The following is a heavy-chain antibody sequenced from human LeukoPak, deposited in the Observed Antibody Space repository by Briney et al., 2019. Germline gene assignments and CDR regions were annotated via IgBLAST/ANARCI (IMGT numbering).Heavy chain of an antibody. D-gene: IGHD3-10*01. J-gene: IGHJ4*02. V-gene: IGHV4-61*02. Sequence: SETLSLTCTVSGGSISSGSYYWSWIRQPAGKGLEWIGRIYTSGSTNYNPSLKSLFTISLDTSKNQFSLKLSSVTAADTAVYYCARENYYGSGSYPLYYFDYWGQGTLVTVSS. CDR2: IYTSGST. CDR1: GGSISSGSYY. CDR3: ARENYYGSGSYPLYYFDY.